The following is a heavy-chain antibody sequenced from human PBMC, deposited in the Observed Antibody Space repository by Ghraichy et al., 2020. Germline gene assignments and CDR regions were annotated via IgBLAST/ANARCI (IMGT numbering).Heavy chain of an antibody. V-gene: IGHV3-74*01. J-gene: IGHJ4*02. CDR1: GYTFTSSW. CDR3: ARDRRGIVMADT. D-gene: IGHD6-19*01. Sequence: GESLNISCAASGYTFTSSWMHWVRQAPGKGLVWVSRINNDGSSTSYADSVKGRFTISRDNAKNTLYLQMTTLRAEDTAVYYCARDRRGIVMADTGGQGTLVTVSS. CDR2: INNDGSST.